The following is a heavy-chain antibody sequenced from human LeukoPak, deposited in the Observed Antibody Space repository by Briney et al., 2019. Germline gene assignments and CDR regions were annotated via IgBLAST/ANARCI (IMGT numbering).Heavy chain of an antibody. D-gene: IGHD5-12*01. CDR2: MNPNSGNT. V-gene: IGHV1-8*01. Sequence: GASVTVSCKASGYTFTSYDINWVRQATGQGLEWMGWMNPNSGNTGYAQKFQGRVTMARNTSISTAYMELSSLRSEDTAVYYCARGTDMTPISGYYSFVYWGQGTLVSVSS. CDR1: GYTFTSYD. CDR3: ARGTDMTPISGYYSFVY. J-gene: IGHJ4*02.